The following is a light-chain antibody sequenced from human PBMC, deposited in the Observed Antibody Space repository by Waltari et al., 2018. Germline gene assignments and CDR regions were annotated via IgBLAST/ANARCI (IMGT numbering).Light chain of an antibody. Sequence: QSVLTQPPSVSGAPGQRVSISCTGSGSNIGAGYDVHWYQQLPGKAPKLLIYGVNTRPLGVPDRFSGSLSGTSADLAIAALQADDEADYYCQSYDPSLSVVFGGGTRLTVL. CDR1: GSNIGAGYD. V-gene: IGLV1-40*01. J-gene: IGLJ2*01. CDR2: GVN. CDR3: QSYDPSLSVV.